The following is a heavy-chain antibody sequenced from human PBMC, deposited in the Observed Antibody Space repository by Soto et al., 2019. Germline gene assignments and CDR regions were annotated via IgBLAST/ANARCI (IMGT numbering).Heavy chain of an antibody. V-gene: IGHV3-21*01. CDR2: ISASSSYI. J-gene: IGHJ6*03. CDR1: GFTFSSYA. CDR3: ARDSGGGGYYYYYHMDV. Sequence: EVQLVESGGGLVKPGGSLRLSCAASGFTFSSYAMSWVRQAPGKGLEWVSSISASSSYIYYADSLEGRFTISRDNAKNSLYLQMDSLTAEDSAVYYCARDSGGGGYYYYYHMDVWGRGTTVTVSS. D-gene: IGHD2-15*01.